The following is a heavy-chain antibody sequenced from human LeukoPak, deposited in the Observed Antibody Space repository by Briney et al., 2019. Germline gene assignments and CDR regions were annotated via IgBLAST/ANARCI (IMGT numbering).Heavy chain of an antibody. CDR2: IRYDGSNK. CDR1: GFTFSSYG. V-gene: IGHV3-30*02. J-gene: IGHJ5*02. D-gene: IGHD2-2*02. Sequence: GGSLRLSCAASGFTFSSYGMHWVRQAPGKGLEWVAFIRYDGSNKYYADSMKGRFTISRDNSKNTLYLQMNSLRAEDTAVYYCAKEYCSSTSCYISWFDPWGQGTLVTVSS. CDR3: AKEYCSSTSCYISWFDP.